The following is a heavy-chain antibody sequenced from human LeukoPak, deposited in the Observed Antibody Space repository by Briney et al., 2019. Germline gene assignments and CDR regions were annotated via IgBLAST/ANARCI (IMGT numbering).Heavy chain of an antibody. CDR2: ISYDGSNK. V-gene: IGHV3-30-3*01. J-gene: IGHJ4*02. CDR1: GFTFSSYA. Sequence: PGRSLRLSCAASGFTFSSYAMHWVRQAPGKGLEWVAVISYDGSNKYYADSVKGRFTISRDNSKNTLYLQMNSLRAEDTAVYYCARDPHSSGCYVDYWGQGTLVTVSS. CDR3: ARDPHSSGCYVDY. D-gene: IGHD3-22*01.